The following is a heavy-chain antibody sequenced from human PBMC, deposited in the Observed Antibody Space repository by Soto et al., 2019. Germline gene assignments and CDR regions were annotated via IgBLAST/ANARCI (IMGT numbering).Heavy chain of an antibody. V-gene: IGHV4-31*03. Sequence: SETLSLTCTVSGGSISNGDYYWSWIRQHPGKGLEWIGYIYYSGSTYYNPPLKSRVTMSIDTSKNQFSLRLSSVTAADTAAYYCARERRGAVDYWGQGILVTVSS. CDR1: GGSISNGDYY. J-gene: IGHJ4*02. D-gene: IGHD3-10*01. CDR3: ARERRGAVDY. CDR2: IYYSGST.